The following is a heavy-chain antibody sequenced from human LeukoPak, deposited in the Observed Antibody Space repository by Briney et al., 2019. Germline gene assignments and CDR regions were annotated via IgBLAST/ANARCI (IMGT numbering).Heavy chain of an antibody. CDR3: ARDYYDSSGHRQIDY. CDR1: GYTFTSYY. Sequence: ASVKVSCKASGYTFTSYYMHWVRQAPGQGLEWMGIINPSGGSTSYAQKFQGRVTMTRDMSTSTVYMELSSLRSEDTAVYYCARDYYDSSGHRQIDYWGQGTLVTVSS. V-gene: IGHV1-46*01. J-gene: IGHJ4*02. D-gene: IGHD3-22*01. CDR2: INPSGGST.